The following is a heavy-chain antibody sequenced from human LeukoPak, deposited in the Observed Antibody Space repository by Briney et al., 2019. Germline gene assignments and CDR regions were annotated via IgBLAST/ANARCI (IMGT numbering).Heavy chain of an antibody. J-gene: IGHJ5*02. D-gene: IGHD3-3*01. CDR3: ARRKEWLMRSTWWFDP. CDR1: GGSFSSYY. V-gene: IGHV4-34*01. CDR2: INHSGST. Sequence: PSETLSLTCAVYGGSFSSYYWSWIRQPPGKGLEWIGEINHSGSTDYNPSLKSRVTISVDTSKNQFSLKLTSVTAADTAVYYCARRKEWLMRSTWWFDPWGQGTLVTVSS.